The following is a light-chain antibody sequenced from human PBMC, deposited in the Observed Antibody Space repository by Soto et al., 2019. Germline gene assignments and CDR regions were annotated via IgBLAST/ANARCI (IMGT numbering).Light chain of an antibody. CDR3: QQYGTSPPYT. V-gene: IGKV3-20*01. CDR2: AAS. J-gene: IGKJ2*01. CDR1: QSINSSY. Sequence: EIVLTQSPGTLSLSSGERATLSCRASQSINSSYLTWYQQKPGQAPRLLIYAASSRATGIPDRFSGSGSGTDFTLTISRLEPEDFAVYYCQQYGTSPPYTFGLGTKLEIK.